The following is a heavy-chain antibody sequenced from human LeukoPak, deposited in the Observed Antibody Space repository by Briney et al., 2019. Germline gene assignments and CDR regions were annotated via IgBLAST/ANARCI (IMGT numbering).Heavy chain of an antibody. CDR1: GGSISSYY. CDR2: IYYSGST. D-gene: IGHD3-22*01. CDR3: ARQYYYDSSGYFNY. J-gene: IGHJ4*02. Sequence: SETLSLTCTVSGGSISSYYWSWIRQPPGKGLEWIGYIYYSGSTYYNPSLKSRVTISVDTSKNQFSLRLSSVTAADTAVYYCARQYYYDSSGYFNYWGQGTLVTVSS. V-gene: IGHV4-59*12.